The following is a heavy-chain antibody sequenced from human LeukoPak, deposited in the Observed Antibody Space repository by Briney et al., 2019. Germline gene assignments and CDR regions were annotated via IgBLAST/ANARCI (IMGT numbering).Heavy chain of an antibody. CDR2: IYHTGSN. V-gene: IGHV4-61*08. Sequence: SETLSLTCTVSGGSVSNADYYWSWIRHSPGKTPEWIGYIYHTGSNNYKYSLKSRVTISLDTSKNRFSLRLTSMTAADTAIYYCARDQGGSSHRHAFDIWGQGTMVTVSS. CDR1: GGSVSNADYY. CDR3: ARDQGGSSHRHAFDI. D-gene: IGHD1-26*01. J-gene: IGHJ3*02.